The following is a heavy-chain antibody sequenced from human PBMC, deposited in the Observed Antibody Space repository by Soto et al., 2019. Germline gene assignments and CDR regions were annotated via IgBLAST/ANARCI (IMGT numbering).Heavy chain of an antibody. CDR3: AHDCDYDILTGYCLGWFDP. CDR1: GFTFSSYA. V-gene: IGHV3-30-3*01. CDR2: ISYDGSNK. J-gene: IGHJ5*02. Sequence: VGSLRLSCAASGFTFSSYAMHWVRQAPGKGLEWVAVISYDGSNKYYADSVKGRFTISRDNSKNTLYLQMNSLRAEDTAVYYCAHDCDYDILTGYCLGWFDPWGQGTLVTVSS. D-gene: IGHD3-9*01.